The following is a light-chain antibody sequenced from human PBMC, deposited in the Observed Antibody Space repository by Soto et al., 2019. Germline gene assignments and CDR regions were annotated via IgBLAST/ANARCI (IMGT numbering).Light chain of an antibody. CDR1: QSVSGSY. Sequence: EIMLTQTPGTLSLSPGDIATLSCMASQSVSGSYLAWYQQKPGQAPRLLIYDASSRATGIPDRFSGSGSGTDFTLTISRLEPEDFAVYYCQQYASSPRTFGQGTNVAI. V-gene: IGKV3-20*01. CDR2: DAS. CDR3: QQYASSPRT. J-gene: IGKJ1*01.